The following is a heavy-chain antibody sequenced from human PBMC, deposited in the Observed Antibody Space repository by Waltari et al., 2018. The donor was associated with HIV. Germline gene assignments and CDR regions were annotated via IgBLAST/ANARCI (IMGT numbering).Heavy chain of an antibody. V-gene: IGHV3-23*01. Sequence: EVQLLESGGGLVQPGGSLRLSCAASGFTFSSYAMSWVRQAPGKGLEWVSAISGSCGRTDYADAGKGRFTISRYNAKNTLYLQMNSLRAEDTAVYYCAKVESVVVVPQAFDYWGQGTLVTVSS. CDR2: ISGSCGRT. CDR3: AKVESVVVVPQAFDY. J-gene: IGHJ4*02. D-gene: IGHD2-15*01. CDR1: GFTFSSYA.